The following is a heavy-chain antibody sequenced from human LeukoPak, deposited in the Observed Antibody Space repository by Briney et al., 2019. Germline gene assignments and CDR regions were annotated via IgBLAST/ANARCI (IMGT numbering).Heavy chain of an antibody. CDR3: ASGSGDAFDI. V-gene: IGHV3-21*01. CDR1: GFIFSRYN. D-gene: IGHD5-12*01. J-gene: IGHJ3*02. Sequence: GGPLRLSCAASGFIFSRYNINWVREATGKGLEWVSSISSGSNYIYCTNSLKGRFTVSRDDAKNSLYLKMNSLRAEDTAVYYCASGSGDAFDIWGQGTVVTVSS. CDR2: ISSGSNYI.